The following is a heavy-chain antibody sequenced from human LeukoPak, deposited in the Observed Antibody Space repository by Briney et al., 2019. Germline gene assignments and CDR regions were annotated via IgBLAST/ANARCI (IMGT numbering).Heavy chain of an antibody. V-gene: IGHV3-33*01. Sequence: GGSLRLSCAASGFTFSSYGMHWVRQAPGKGLEWVAVIWYDGSNKYYADSVKGRFTISRDNSKNTLYLQVNSLRAGDTAVYYCAREGRYYDSSGFDYWGQGTLVTVSS. CDR1: GFTFSSYG. CDR2: IWYDGSNK. J-gene: IGHJ4*02. CDR3: AREGRYYDSSGFDY. D-gene: IGHD3-22*01.